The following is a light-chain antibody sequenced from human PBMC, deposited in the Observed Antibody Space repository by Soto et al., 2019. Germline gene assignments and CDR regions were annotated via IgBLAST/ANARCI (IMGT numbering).Light chain of an antibody. Sequence: QPVLTQSPSASASLGTSVKLTCTLSSEHSSYAIAWHQQRPERGPRYLMRHNNDGSHTRGDGIPDRFSGSSSGAERYLTISSLQSEDEADYYCQTWGTGIVVFGGGTKLTVL. V-gene: IGLV4-69*01. CDR3: QTWGTGIVV. J-gene: IGLJ2*01. CDR1: SEHSSYA. CDR2: HNNDGSH.